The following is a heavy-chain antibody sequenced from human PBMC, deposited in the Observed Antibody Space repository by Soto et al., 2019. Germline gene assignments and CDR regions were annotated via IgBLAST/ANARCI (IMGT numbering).Heavy chain of an antibody. CDR1: GGSFSGYY. V-gene: IGHV4-34*01. J-gene: IGHJ4*02. CDR2: INHSGST. CDR3: ASVSLSGGSVDY. Sequence: QVQLQQWGAGLLKPSETLSLTCAVYGGSFSGYYWSWIRQPPGKGLEWIGEINHSGSTNYNPSLKSRVTISVDTSKNQCSLKLSSVTAADTAVYYCASVSLSGGSVDYWGQGTLVTVSS. D-gene: IGHD3-16*01.